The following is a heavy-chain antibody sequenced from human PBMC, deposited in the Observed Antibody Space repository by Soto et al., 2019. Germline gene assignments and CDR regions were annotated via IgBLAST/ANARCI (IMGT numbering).Heavy chain of an antibody. V-gene: IGHV3-33*01. CDR3: ARDNYYYMDV. CDR1: GFTFSSYG. J-gene: IGHJ6*03. Sequence: QVQLVESGGGVVQPGRSLRLSCAASGFTFSSYGMHWIRQAPGKGLEWVAVIWYDGSNKYYADSVKGRFTISRDNSKNTLYLQMNSLRAEDTAVYYCARDNYYYMDVWGKGTTVTVSS. CDR2: IWYDGSNK.